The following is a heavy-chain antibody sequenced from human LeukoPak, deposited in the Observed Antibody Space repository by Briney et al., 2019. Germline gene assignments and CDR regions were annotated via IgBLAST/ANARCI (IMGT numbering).Heavy chain of an antibody. V-gene: IGHV1-69*13. CDR2: IIPIFGTA. J-gene: IGHJ4*02. D-gene: IGHD2-15*01. Sequence: ASVKVSCKASGGTFSSYAISWVRQAPGQGLEWMGGIIPIFGTANYAQKFQGRVTITADESTSTAYMELSSLRSEDTAVYYCAVYCSGGSCYSRYYFDYWGQGTLVTVPS. CDR3: AVYCSGGSCYSRYYFDY. CDR1: GGTFSSYA.